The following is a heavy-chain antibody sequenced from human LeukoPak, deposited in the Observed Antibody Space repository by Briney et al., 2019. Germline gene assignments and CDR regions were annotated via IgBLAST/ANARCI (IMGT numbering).Heavy chain of an antibody. J-gene: IGHJ4*02. CDR3: ARVNRYYFDY. V-gene: IGHV3-48*04. Sequence: GGSLRLSCAASGFAFSSYAMSWVRQAPGKGLEWVSAISSSGSTIYYADSVKGRFTISRDNAKNSLYLQMNSLRAEDTAVYYCARVNRYYFDYWGQGTLVTVSS. CDR2: ISSSGSTI. CDR1: GFAFSSYA.